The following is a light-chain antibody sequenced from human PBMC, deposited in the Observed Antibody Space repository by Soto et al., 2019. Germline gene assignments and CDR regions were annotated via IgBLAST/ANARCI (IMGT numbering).Light chain of an antibody. J-gene: IGKJ4*01. CDR3: QESYSTPLT. CDR1: QSISRY. Sequence: DIQMTQSPSYMSASVGDRVTITCRTSQSISRYLNWYQQKPGRAPKLLIYGASTLESGVPSRFSGSGSGTDFTLTINNLQPEDFASYFCQESYSTPLTVGGGTKVDIK. V-gene: IGKV1-39*01. CDR2: GAS.